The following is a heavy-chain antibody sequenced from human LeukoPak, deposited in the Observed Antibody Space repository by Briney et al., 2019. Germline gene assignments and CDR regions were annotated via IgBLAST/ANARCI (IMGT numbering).Heavy chain of an antibody. CDR1: GFTFSSCA. J-gene: IGHJ4*02. V-gene: IGHV3-23*01. D-gene: IGHD6-6*01. CDR2: SSGSGGST. CDR3: AKGTYSSSPRDY. Sequence: GGSLRLSCAASGFTFSSCAMSWVRQAPGKGLEWVSASSGSGGSTYYAGSVKGRFTISRDNSKNTLFLQMNSLRAEDTAVYYCAKGTYSSSPRDYWGQGTLVTVSS.